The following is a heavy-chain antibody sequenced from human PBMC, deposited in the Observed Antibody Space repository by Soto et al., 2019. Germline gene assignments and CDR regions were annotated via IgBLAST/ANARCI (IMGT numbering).Heavy chain of an antibody. CDR1: GYTFTSYG. V-gene: IGHV1-18*01. CDR3: ARGPILYYYDSSGYYGY. CDR2: ISAYNGNT. D-gene: IGHD3-22*01. J-gene: IGHJ4*02. Sequence: VASVKVSCKASGYTFTSYGISWVRQAPGQGLEWMGWISAYNGNTNYAQKLQGRVTMTTDTSTSTAYMELRSLRSDDTAVYYCARGPILYYYDSSGYYGYWGQGTLVTVSS.